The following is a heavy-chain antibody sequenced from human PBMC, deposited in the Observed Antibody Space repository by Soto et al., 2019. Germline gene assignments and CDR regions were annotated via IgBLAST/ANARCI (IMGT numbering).Heavy chain of an antibody. D-gene: IGHD3-10*01. CDR1: GGTFDSYV. CDR3: ARVHSSGIFYFVDP. CDR2: IMPIFGTP. J-gene: IGHJ5*02. V-gene: IGHV1-69*01. Sequence: SCKASGGTFDSYVISWLRQAPGQGLEWMGGIMPIFGTPNYAQKFRGRVTISADESTSTAYLELSSLTSDDTAVYYCARVHSSGIFYFVDPWGQGTLVTVSS.